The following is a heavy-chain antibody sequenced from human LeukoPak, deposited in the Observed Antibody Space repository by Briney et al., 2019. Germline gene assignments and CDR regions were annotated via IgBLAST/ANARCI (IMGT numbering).Heavy chain of an antibody. CDR2: INSDGSST. D-gene: IGHD6-13*01. CDR1: GFTFSSYW. Sequence: GGSLRLSCAASGFTFSSYWMHWVRQAPGKGLLWVSRINSDGSSTSYADSVKGRFTISRDNAKNTLYLQMNSLRAEDTAVYYCARRIVAAAAPYYFDYWGQGTLVTVSS. J-gene: IGHJ4*02. V-gene: IGHV3-74*01. CDR3: ARRIVAAAAPYYFDY.